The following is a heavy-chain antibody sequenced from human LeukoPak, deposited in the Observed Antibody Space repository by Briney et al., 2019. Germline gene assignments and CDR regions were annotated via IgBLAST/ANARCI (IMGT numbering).Heavy chain of an antibody. CDR1: GGTFSSYA. Sequence: SVKVSCKASGGTFSSYAISWVPQAPGQGLEWMGGIIPIFGTANYAQKFQGRVTITTDESTSTAYMELSSLRSEDTAVDYCASHSSGWYGGFDPWGQGTLVTVSS. D-gene: IGHD6-19*01. CDR2: IIPIFGTA. J-gene: IGHJ5*02. CDR3: ASHSSGWYGGFDP. V-gene: IGHV1-69*05.